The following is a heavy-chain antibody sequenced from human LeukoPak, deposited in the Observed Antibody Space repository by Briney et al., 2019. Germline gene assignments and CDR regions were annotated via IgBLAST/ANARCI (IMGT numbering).Heavy chain of an antibody. D-gene: IGHD2-2*01. V-gene: IGHV4-59*01. CDR2: IYYSGRT. Sequence: PSETLSLTCTVSGGSISGYYWSWIRQPPGKGLEWIGHIYYSGRTNYSPSLESRVTISVDTSRSQFSLQLSSVTAADTAVYYCARTYCSSTSCYLFHFDYWGQGILVTVSP. CDR1: GGSISGYY. J-gene: IGHJ4*02. CDR3: ARTYCSSTSCYLFHFDY.